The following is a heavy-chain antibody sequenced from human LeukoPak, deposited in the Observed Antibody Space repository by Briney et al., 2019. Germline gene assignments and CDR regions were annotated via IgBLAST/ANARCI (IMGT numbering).Heavy chain of an antibody. V-gene: IGHV3-48*02. CDR1: GFTFCSYN. Sequence: GGSLRLSCAASGFTFCSYNMNWVRQAPGKGLEWVSYISDSGSTIYYADSVKGRFTISRDNAKNSLYPQMNSLRDEDMAMYYCARDLDYYRSGSYSIDWGQGTLVTVSS. CDR2: ISDSGSTI. J-gene: IGHJ4*02. CDR3: ARDLDYYRSGSYSID. D-gene: IGHD3-10*01.